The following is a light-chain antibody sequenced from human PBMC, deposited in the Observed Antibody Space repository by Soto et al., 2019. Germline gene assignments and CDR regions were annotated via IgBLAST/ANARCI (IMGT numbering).Light chain of an antibody. CDR3: QQYTNFPLT. CDR1: QSISSW. Sequence: DIQMTQSPSTLSASVGDRVTITCRASQSISSWLAWYQQKPGKAPKLLIHEASRLESGVPSSFSGSESGTEFNLTISGLHPDDFATYYCQQYTNFPLTFGGGTTVEIK. V-gene: IGKV1-5*01. J-gene: IGKJ4*01. CDR2: EAS.